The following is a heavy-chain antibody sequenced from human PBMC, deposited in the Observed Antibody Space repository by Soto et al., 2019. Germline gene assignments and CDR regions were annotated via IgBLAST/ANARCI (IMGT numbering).Heavy chain of an antibody. CDR1: GGSISSSSHY. V-gene: IGHV4-39*01. Sequence: ETLSLTCSVSGGSISSSSHYWGWIRQSPGKGLDWIGSIYYRGSAYYNPSLKSRVTISVDTSKNQFSLKLRSVTAADTSVYYCARHPGIAAHFDFWGQGTLVTVSS. CDR2: IYYRGSA. J-gene: IGHJ4*02. D-gene: IGHD6-13*01. CDR3: ARHPGIAAHFDF.